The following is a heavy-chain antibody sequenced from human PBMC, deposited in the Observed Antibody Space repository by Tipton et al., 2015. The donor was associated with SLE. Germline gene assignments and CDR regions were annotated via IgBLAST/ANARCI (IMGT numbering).Heavy chain of an antibody. Sequence: TLSLTCAASGYFISSGYYWGWIRQPPGKGLEWIGIAYHSGSTYYNPSLKSRVTISADTSKNHFSLTLTSVTAADTAVYYCARGAVATAAYPGVLDIWGPGTVVTVSS. D-gene: IGHD6-13*01. CDR3: ARGAVATAAYPGVLDI. CDR1: GYFISSGYY. J-gene: IGHJ3*02. V-gene: IGHV4-38-2*01. CDR2: AYHSGST.